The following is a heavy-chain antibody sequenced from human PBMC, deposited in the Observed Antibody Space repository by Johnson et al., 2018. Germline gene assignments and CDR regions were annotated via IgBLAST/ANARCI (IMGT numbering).Heavy chain of an antibody. Sequence: VQLVESGGGVVQPGRSLRLSCAASGFTFSTYAMHWVRQAPGKGLEWVSVISYDESNKDYADSVKVRFTISRDNSTTTLYLEMNSLRVEDTAVDYCAKDDRPTLRPAAYFQHWGQGTLVTVSS. D-gene: IGHD2-15*01. V-gene: IGHV3-30*18. CDR2: ISYDESNK. CDR3: AKDDRPTLRPAAYFQH. J-gene: IGHJ1*01. CDR1: GFTFSTYA.